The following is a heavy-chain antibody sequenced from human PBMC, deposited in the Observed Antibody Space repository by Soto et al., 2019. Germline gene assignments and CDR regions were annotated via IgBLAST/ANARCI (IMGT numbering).Heavy chain of an antibody. Sequence: SGGSLRLSCAASGFTFSSYAMSWVRQPPGKGLEWVSAISGSGGSTYYADSVKGRFTIARDKSKNTLYLQMNSLRAEDTAVYYGAKFQVGRGCHFDYWGQGTLVTVSS. CDR1: GFTFSSYA. J-gene: IGHJ4*02. D-gene: IGHD2-15*01. CDR2: ISGSGGST. V-gene: IGHV3-23*01. CDR3: AKFQVGRGCHFDY.